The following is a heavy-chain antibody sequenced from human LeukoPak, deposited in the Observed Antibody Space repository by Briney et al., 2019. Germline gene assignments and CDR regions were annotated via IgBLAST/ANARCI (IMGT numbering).Heavy chain of an antibody. CDR1: GFTFSSYA. D-gene: IGHD4-17*01. CDR2: ISYDGSNK. CDR3: ARDGTDYGGDY. J-gene: IGHJ4*02. V-gene: IGHV3-30*04. Sequence: GGSLRLSCAASGFTFSSYAMHWVRQAPGKGLEWVAVISYDGSNKYYADSVKGRFTISRDNSKNTLYLQMNSLGAEDTAVYYCARDGTDYGGDYWGQGTLVTVSS.